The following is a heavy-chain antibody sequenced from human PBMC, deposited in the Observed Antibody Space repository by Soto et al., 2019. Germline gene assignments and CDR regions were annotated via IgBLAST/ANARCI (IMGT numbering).Heavy chain of an antibody. V-gene: IGHV3-9*01. CDR1: GFTFDDYA. CDR2: IGWNSGSI. J-gene: IGHJ3*02. CDR3: AKDKYSSSPDAFDI. D-gene: IGHD6-6*01. Sequence: GGSLRLSCAASGFTFDDYAMHWVRQTPGKGLEWVSVIGWNSGSIGYADSVKGRFTISRDNAKNSLYLQMNSLRAEDTALYYCAKDKYSSSPDAFDIWGQGTMVTVSS.